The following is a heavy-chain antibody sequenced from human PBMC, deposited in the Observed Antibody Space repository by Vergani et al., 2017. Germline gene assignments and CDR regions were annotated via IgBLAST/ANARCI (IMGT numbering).Heavy chain of an antibody. CDR1: GFTFSDFS. V-gene: IGHV3-21*06. D-gene: IGHD2-8*01. Sequence: VQLVESGGGLVKPGGSLSLSCAASGFTFSDFSMSWVRQAPGKGLEWVAFIGSSGPYINYADSVKGRFIISRDNTNNSLFLQLRSLRAEDAAVYYCAGDCTSGGCPENYGMDVWGQGATVTVSS. CDR3: AGDCTSGGCPENYGMDV. CDR2: IGSSGPYI. J-gene: IGHJ6*02.